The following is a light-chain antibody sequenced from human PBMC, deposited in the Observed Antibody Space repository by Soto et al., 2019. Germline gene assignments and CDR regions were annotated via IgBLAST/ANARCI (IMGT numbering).Light chain of an antibody. CDR1: QSVSRSF. Sequence: EIVLPQSPGTLSLSPGERATLSCRASQSVSRSFVAWYQQKPGQAPRLLIYVASSRATGIPDRFSGSGSGTDFTLTISRLEPEDFAVYYCQQYGSSPRSFGKGTKVEI. CDR3: QQYGSSPRS. V-gene: IGKV3-20*01. J-gene: IGKJ1*01. CDR2: VAS.